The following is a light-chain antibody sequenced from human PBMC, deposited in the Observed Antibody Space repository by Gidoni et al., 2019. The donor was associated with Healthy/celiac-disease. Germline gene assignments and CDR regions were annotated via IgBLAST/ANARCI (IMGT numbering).Light chain of an antibody. CDR1: SSDVGSYNL. CDR2: EVS. CDR3: CSYAGSSTWV. Sequence: QSALTQPASVSGSPGQAITIYCTGTSSDVGSYNLVSWYHQHPGKAPKLMIYEVSKRPSGVSNRFSGSKSGNTASLTISGLQAEDEADYYCCSYAGSSTWVFGGGTKLTVL. J-gene: IGLJ3*02. V-gene: IGLV2-23*02.